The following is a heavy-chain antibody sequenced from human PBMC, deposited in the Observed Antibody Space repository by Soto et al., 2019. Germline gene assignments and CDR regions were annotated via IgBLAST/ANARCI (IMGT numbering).Heavy chain of an antibody. Sequence: QVQLVESGGGLVKPGGSLRLSCAASGIVFSDYMSWVRQAPGKGLEWLSYISGSGRTIYSADSVKGRFTISRDNATNSLYLHMNNVRTEDTAVYYCARLPFPWGWFEPWGQGTLVTVSS. D-gene: IGHD3-16*01. J-gene: IGHJ5*02. CDR1: GIVFSDY. V-gene: IGHV3-11*01. CDR2: ISGSGRTI. CDR3: ARLPFPWGWFEP.